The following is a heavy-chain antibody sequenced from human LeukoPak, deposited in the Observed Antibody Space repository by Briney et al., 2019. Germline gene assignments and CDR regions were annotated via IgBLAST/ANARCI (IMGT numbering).Heavy chain of an antibody. V-gene: IGHV4-59*08. D-gene: IGHD5-18*01. Sequence: SETLSLTCTVSGGTFSNYYWSWIRQPPGKGLEWIAYIHSNGDTNYNPSLKSRVSTSLDTSKRQSSLKLSSVTAADTAVYYCARQPANTASFDYWGQGTLVTVSS. CDR1: GGTFSNYY. CDR3: ARQPANTASFDY. CDR2: IHSNGDT. J-gene: IGHJ4*02.